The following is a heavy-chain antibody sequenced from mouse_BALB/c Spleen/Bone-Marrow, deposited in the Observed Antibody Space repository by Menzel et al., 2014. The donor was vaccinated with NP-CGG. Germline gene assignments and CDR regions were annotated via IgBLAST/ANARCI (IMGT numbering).Heavy chain of an antibody. CDR1: GSTFTDYY. V-gene: IGHV7-3*02. CDR3: ARGGNDLDY. CDR2: IRNKANGYTT. J-gene: IGHJ2*01. Sequence: EVKLMESGGGLVQPGGSLRLSCATSGSTFTDYYMSWVRQPPGKALEWLGFIRNKANGYTTEYSASVKGRFTISKDNSQSILYPQMNTLRAEDSATYYCARGGNDLDYWGQGTTLTVSS. D-gene: IGHD2-3*01.